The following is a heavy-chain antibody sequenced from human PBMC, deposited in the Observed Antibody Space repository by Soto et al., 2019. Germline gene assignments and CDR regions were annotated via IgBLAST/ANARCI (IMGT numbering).Heavy chain of an antibody. D-gene: IGHD3-10*01. V-gene: IGHV3-15*01. CDR3: TNFPVLLWFGELPGY. CDR1: GFTFSNAW. Sequence: PGGSLRLSCAASGFTFSNAWMSWVRQAPGEGLEWVGRIKSKTDGGTTDYAAPVKGRFNISRDDSKNTLYLHMNSLKTEETAVYYCTNFPVLLWFGELPGYWGQGTLVTVSS. J-gene: IGHJ4*02. CDR2: IKSKTDGGTT.